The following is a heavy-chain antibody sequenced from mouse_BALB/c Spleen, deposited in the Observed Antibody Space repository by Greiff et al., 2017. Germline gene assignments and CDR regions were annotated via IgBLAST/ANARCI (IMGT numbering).Heavy chain of an antibody. CDR2: IYWDDDK. J-gene: IGHJ4*01. Sequence: QVTLKESGPGILQPSQTLSLTCSFSGFSLSTSGMGVSWIRQPSGKGLEWLAHIYWDDDKRYNPSLKSRLTISKDTSSNQVFLKITSVDTADTATYYCARRGGDAYYYAMDYWGQGTSVTVSS. D-gene: IGHD3-3*01. CDR3: ARRGGDAYYYAMDY. V-gene: IGHV8-12*01. CDR1: GFSLSTSGMG.